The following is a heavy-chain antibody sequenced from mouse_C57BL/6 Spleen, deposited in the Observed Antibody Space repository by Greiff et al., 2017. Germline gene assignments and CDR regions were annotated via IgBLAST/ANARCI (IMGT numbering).Heavy chain of an antibody. CDR1: GFTFSSYA. D-gene: IGHD1-1*01. CDR2: ISDGGSYT. V-gene: IGHV5-4*01. Sequence: EVMLVESGGGLVKPGGSLKLSCAASGFTFSSYAMSWVRQTPEKRLEWVATISDGGSYTYYPDNVKGRFTISRDNAKNNLYLQMSHLKSEDTAMYYCAREDYYGSSPFAYGGQGTLVTVSA. CDR3: AREDYYGSSPFAY. J-gene: IGHJ3*01.